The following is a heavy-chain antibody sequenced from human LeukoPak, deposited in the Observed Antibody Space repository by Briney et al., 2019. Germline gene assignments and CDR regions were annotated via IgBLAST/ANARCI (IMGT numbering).Heavy chain of an antibody. Sequence: GGSLRLSCAASGFTFSSYAMSWVRQAPGKGLEWISAISGSGGSTYYADSVKGRFTISRDNSKNTLYLQMNSLRAEDTAVYYCAKFGYSSSWSEGYWGQGTLVTVSS. CDR2: ISGSGGST. J-gene: IGHJ4*02. V-gene: IGHV3-23*01. CDR3: AKFGYSSSWSEGY. D-gene: IGHD6-13*01. CDR1: GFTFSSYA.